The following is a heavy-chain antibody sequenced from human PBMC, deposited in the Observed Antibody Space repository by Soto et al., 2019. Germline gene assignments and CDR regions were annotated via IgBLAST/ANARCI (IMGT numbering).Heavy chain of an antibody. V-gene: IGHV3-74*01. D-gene: IGHD2-8*02. J-gene: IGHJ5*02. CDR1: GFALSSYW. Sequence: EVQLVESGGGLVQAGGSLRLSCAASGFALSSYWMHWVRRVPGKGLVWVSRINPDGSRIDYADSVRGRFTISRDNAKNTLFLQMNNLRAEDTALYHCARVPVGAYGKFDPWGQGTLLTVSS. CDR3: ARVPVGAYGKFDP. CDR2: INPDGSRI.